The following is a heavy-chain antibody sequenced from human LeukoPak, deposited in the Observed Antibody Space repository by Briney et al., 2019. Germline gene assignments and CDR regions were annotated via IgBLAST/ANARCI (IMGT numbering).Heavy chain of an antibody. CDR1: GDSISSGSYY. J-gene: IGHJ4*02. CDR2: IYYSGST. CDR3: ASDPHIVVVTAIQNDY. Sequence: SQTLSLTCTVSGDSISSGSYYWNWIRQPAGKGLEWIGSIYYSGSTYYNPSLKSRVTISVDTSKNQFSLKLSSVTAADTAVYYCASDPHIVVVTAIQNDYWGQGTLVTVSS. V-gene: IGHV4-61*02. D-gene: IGHD2-21*02.